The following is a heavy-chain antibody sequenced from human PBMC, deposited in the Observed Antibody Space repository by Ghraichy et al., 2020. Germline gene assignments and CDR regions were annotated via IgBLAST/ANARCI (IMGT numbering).Heavy chain of an antibody. J-gene: IGHJ4*02. CDR3: ARGRGAYDFWSGYTTDPPFDY. V-gene: IGHV4-34*01. D-gene: IGHD3-3*01. CDR2: INHSGST. Sequence: SETLSLTCAVYGGSFSGYYWSWIRQPPGKGLEWIGEINHSGSTNYNPSLKSRVTISVDTSKNQFSLKLSSVTAADTAVYYCARGRGAYDFWSGYTTDPPFDYWGQGTLVTVSS. CDR1: GGSFSGYY.